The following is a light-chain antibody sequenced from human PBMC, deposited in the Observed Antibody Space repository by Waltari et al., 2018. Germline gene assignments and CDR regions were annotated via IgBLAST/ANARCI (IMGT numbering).Light chain of an antibody. CDR2: RND. J-gene: IGLJ1*01. CDR3: ATWDDSLGGAI. V-gene: IGLV1-47*01. Sequence: QSVLIQPPSVSGTPGQRVTISCSGANSNIGSNYVYWFAHLPGEAPKLLVFRNDQRPSGVPGRCSGSKSGTSASLAISGLQSEDEADFYCATWDDSLGGAIFGPGTKVTVL. CDR1: NSNIGSNY.